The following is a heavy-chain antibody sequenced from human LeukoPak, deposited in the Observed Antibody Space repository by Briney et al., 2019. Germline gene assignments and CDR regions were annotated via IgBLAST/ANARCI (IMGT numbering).Heavy chain of an antibody. Sequence: RGESLKISCKGSGYSFTSYWIGWVRQMPGKGLEWMGIIYPGDSDTRYGPSFQGQVTISADKSISTAYLQWSSLKASDTAMYYCARQEYCSGGSCYTWFDPWGQGTLVTVSS. CDR2: IYPGDSDT. D-gene: IGHD2-15*01. V-gene: IGHV5-51*01. CDR1: GYSFTSYW. J-gene: IGHJ5*02. CDR3: ARQEYCSGGSCYTWFDP.